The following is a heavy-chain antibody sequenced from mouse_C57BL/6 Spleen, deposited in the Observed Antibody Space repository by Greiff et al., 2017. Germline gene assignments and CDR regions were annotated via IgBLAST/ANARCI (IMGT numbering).Heavy chain of an antibody. CDR1: GFTFNSYW. D-gene: IGHD1-1*01. CDR2: IDPSDSET. Sequence: QVNVKQPGAELVRPGSSVKLSCKASGFTFNSYWMHWVKQRPIQGLEWIGNIDPSDSETHYTQTFKDKVTFTVDKSYSTAYMQLSSLTCEDSAVYYCARWGYGKYDFDYWGQGTTLTVSS. CDR3: ARWGYGKYDFDY. J-gene: IGHJ2*01. V-gene: IGHV1-52*01.